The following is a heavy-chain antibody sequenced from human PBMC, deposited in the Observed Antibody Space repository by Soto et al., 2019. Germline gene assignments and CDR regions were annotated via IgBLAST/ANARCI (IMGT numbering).Heavy chain of an antibody. CDR2: IWYDGSNK. CDR1: GFTFSSYG. Sequence: GGSLRLSCAASGFTFSSYGMHWVRQAPGKGLEWVAVIWYDGSNKYYADSVKGRFTISRDNSKNTLYLQMNSLRAEDTAVYYCARELSGSGSYLFSDWFDPWGQGTLVTVSS. D-gene: IGHD3-10*01. CDR3: ARELSGSGSYLFSDWFDP. J-gene: IGHJ5*02. V-gene: IGHV3-33*01.